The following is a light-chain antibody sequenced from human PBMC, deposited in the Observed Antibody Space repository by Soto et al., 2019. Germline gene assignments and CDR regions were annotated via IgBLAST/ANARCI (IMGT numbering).Light chain of an antibody. V-gene: IGKV1-39*01. CDR2: AEI. Sequence: DIQMTQSPSSLAASVGDRFTINCRSDHVINRYLNWYKEKPVKAPKLLIYAEISLHSGVASRFSGSGSGTDFHLTISDLQPVDFATYYCQQTYRPPRTFGKGTKVDIK. CDR3: QQTYRPPRT. J-gene: IGKJ1*01. CDR1: HVINRY.